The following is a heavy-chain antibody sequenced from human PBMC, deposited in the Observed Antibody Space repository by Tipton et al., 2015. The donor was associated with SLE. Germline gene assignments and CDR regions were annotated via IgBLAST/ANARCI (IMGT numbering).Heavy chain of an antibody. CDR3: ARGGRAPDWVDL. J-gene: IGHJ5*02. CDR2: IQHSGST. D-gene: IGHD2-2*01. V-gene: IGHV4-34*01. Sequence: TLSLTCAVYGGSFSGHYWSWIRQPPGKGPEWIGEIQHSGSTTYNPSLKSRVTISVDTSNNQFSLKLPSVTAADTAVYYCARGGRAPDWVDLWGQGTLVTISS. CDR1: GGSFSGHY.